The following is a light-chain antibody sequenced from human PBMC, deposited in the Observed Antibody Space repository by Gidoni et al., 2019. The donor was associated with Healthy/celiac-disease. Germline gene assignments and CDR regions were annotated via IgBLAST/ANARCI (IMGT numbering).Light chain of an antibody. CDR2: GAS. CDR3: QQYGSSPRT. V-gene: IGKV3-20*01. Sequence: ERATLSCRASQSVSSSYLAWYQQKPGQAPRLLIYGASSRATGIPDRFSGSGSGTDFTLTISRLEPEDFAVYYCQQYGSSPRTFXQXTKVEIK. J-gene: IGKJ1*01. CDR1: QSVSSSY.